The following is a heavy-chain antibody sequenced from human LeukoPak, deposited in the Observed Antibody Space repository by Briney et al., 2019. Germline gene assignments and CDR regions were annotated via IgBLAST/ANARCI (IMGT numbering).Heavy chain of an antibody. D-gene: IGHD3-9*01. J-gene: IGHJ4*02. CDR2: TNPNSGGT. CDR3: ARDLPVLRYFDWPLDY. CDR1: GYTFTGYY. Sequence: ASVKVSCKASGYTFTGYYMHWVRQAPGQGLEWMGWTNPNSGGTNYAQKSQGWVTMTRDTSISTVYMELSRLRSDDTAVYYCARDLPVLRYFDWPLDYWGQGTLVTVSS. V-gene: IGHV1-2*04.